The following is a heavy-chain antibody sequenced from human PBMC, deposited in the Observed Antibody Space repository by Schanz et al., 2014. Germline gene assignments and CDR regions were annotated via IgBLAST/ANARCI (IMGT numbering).Heavy chain of an antibody. CDR1: GFTFSASA. Sequence: VQLLESGGGLVQPGESLRLSCAASGFTFSASAMHWVRQAPGKGLEWVGRIKSKVDGGTTDNAAPVQGRFTISRDDSKNTLHLQMNSLKTEDTAVYYCSTDLTAVDYDAIGLWGQGTMVTVSS. CDR2: IKSKVDGGTT. CDR3: STDLTAVDYDAIGL. D-gene: IGHD4-17*01. V-gene: IGHV3-15*01. J-gene: IGHJ3*01.